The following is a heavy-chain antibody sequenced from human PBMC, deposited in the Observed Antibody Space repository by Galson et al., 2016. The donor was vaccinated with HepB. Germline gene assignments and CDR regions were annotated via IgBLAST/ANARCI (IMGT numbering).Heavy chain of an antibody. V-gene: IGHV3-7*03. CDR3: AKDLEDWISGGMDV. J-gene: IGHJ6*02. D-gene: IGHD3-3*01. Sequence: SLRLSCAASGFTFNSYWMSWVRQAPGKGLEWLANINQGGSDRKYVDSVMGRFTIPRDNAKNSLYLQLNNLRPEDTAFYYCAKDLEDWISGGMDVWGQGTTVTVSS. CDR1: GFTFNSYW. CDR2: INQGGSDR.